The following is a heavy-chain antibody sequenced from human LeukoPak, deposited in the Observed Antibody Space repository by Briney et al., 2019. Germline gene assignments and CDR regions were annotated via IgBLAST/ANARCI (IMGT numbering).Heavy chain of an antibody. Sequence: GGSLRLSCAASGFTFSSYGMHWVRQAPGKGLEWVAVISYDGSNKYYADSVKGRFTISRDNAMNSLYLQMNSLRAEDTAVYYCARDQAPSFSGGHYDAFDIWGQGTVVTVSS. CDR1: GFTFSSYG. CDR2: ISYDGSNK. D-gene: IGHD1-26*01. V-gene: IGHV3-30*03. CDR3: ARDQAPSFSGGHYDAFDI. J-gene: IGHJ3*02.